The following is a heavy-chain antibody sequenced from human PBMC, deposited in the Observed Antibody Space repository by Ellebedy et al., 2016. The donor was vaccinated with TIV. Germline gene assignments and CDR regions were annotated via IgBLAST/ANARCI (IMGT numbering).Heavy chain of an antibody. Sequence: PGGSLRLSCAASGFTFSSYEMNWVRQAPGKGLEWVSYISSSSSTIYYADSVKGRFTISRDNAKNSLYLQMNSLRDEDTAVYYCARELYSSSWYHGYWGQGTLVTVSS. D-gene: IGHD6-13*01. CDR2: ISSSSSTI. CDR1: GFTFSSYE. V-gene: IGHV3-48*02. CDR3: ARELYSSSWYHGY. J-gene: IGHJ4*02.